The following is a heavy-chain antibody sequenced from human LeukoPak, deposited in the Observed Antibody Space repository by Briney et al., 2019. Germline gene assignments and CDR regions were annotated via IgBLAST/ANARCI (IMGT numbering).Heavy chain of an antibody. Sequence: PSETLSLTCAVYGGSFSGYYWSWIRQPPGKGLEWIGEINHSGSTNYNPSLKSRVTISVDTSKNQFSLKLSSVTAADTAVYYCARHPSRGLGDPIDYWGQGTLVTVSS. CDR3: ARHPSRGLGDPIDY. D-gene: IGHD2-21*02. J-gene: IGHJ4*02. CDR1: GGSFSGYY. CDR2: INHSGST. V-gene: IGHV4-34*01.